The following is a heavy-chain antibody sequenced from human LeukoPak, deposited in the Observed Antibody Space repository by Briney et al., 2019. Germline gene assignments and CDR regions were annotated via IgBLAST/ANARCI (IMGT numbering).Heavy chain of an antibody. V-gene: IGHV1-46*01. CDR1: GYSSISNL. CDR3: ARETGSAGTPEKNFDY. D-gene: IGHD1-7*01. Sequence: GASVKVSCKASGYSSISNLIHWVRQAPGQGPEWMGTINPSGGSTRDTQKFQGRITMTRDTSTSTVYMELSSLRSEDTAVYYCARETGSAGTPEKNFDYWGQGTLVTVSS. CDR2: INPSGGST. J-gene: IGHJ4*02.